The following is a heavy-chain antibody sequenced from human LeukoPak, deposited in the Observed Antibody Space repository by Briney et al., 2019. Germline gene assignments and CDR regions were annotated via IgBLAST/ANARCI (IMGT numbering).Heavy chain of an antibody. V-gene: IGHV3-23*01. CDR2: ISGSGGST. CDR1: GFTFSSYA. D-gene: IGHD3-22*01. J-gene: IGHJ3*02. Sequence: GGSLRLSCAASGFTFSSYAMSWVRQAPGKGLEWVSAISGSGGSTYYADSVKGRFTISRDNAKNSLYLQMNSLRAEDTAVYYCARDLWYYDSSGYSDAFDIWGQGTMVTVSS. CDR3: ARDLWYYDSSGYSDAFDI.